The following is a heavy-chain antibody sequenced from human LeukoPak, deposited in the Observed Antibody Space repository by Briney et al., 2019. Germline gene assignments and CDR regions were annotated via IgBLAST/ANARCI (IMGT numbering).Heavy chain of an antibody. D-gene: IGHD3-10*01. J-gene: IGHJ5*02. CDR3: ARGGRLGLLWFGELPRAFDP. CDR2: INPNSGGT. V-gene: IGHV1-2*02. Sequence: GASVKVSCKASGYTFTGYYMHWVRQAPGQGLEWMGWINPNSGGTNYAQKLQGRVTMTTDTSTSTAYMELRSLRSDDTAVYYCARGGRLGLLWFGELPRAFDPWGQGTLVTVSS. CDR1: GYTFTGYY.